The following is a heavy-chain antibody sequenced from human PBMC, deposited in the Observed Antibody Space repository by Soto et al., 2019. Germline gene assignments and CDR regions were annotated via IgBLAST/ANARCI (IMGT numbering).Heavy chain of an antibody. Sequence: EVQLLESGGGLVQPGGSLRLSCAASGFTFSSYAMSWVRQAPGKGLEWVSAISGSGGSTYYADSVKGRFTISRDNSKNPRYLQMNSLRAEDTAVYYCAKDRAVAGIAEYFQHWGQGTLVTVSS. J-gene: IGHJ1*01. CDR2: ISGSGGST. CDR1: GFTFSSYA. CDR3: AKDRAVAGIAEYFQH. D-gene: IGHD6-19*01. V-gene: IGHV3-23*01.